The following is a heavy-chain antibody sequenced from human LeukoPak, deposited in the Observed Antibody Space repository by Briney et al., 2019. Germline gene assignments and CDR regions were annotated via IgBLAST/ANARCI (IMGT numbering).Heavy chain of an antibody. CDR3: AKVSGYCSGGSCFNY. Sequence: GGSLRLSCAASGFTFSSYAMSWVRQAPGKGLEWVSAISGSGGSTYYADSVKGRFTISRDNSKNTLYLQMNSLRAEDTAAYYCAKVSGYCSGGSCFNYWGQGTLVTVSS. CDR1: GFTFSSYA. V-gene: IGHV3-23*01. D-gene: IGHD2-15*01. CDR2: ISGSGGST. J-gene: IGHJ4*02.